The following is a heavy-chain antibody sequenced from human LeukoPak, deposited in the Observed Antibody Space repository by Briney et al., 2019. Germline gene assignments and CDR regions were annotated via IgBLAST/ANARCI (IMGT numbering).Heavy chain of an antibody. Sequence: GGSLRLSCAASGFAFSDYFMGWIRRAPGKGLEFISYISDRGSTVYYADSVKGRFTVSRDNAENSLSRHMASLSAEDTAVYYRAKAPAAPPDRSTWNRDCLEYCGQGTLVSVSS. CDR3: AKAPAAPPDRSTWNRDCLEY. V-gene: IGHV3-11*01. CDR2: ISDRGSTV. J-gene: IGHJ4*02. CDR1: GFAFSDYF. D-gene: IGHD1-1*01.